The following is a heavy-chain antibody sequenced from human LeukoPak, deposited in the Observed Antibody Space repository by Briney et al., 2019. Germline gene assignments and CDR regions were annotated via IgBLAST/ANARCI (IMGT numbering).Heavy chain of an antibody. J-gene: IGHJ4*02. CDR2: IYSDST. CDR3: ARDVDY. Sequence: GGSLRLSCAASGFTVSSNYMSWVRQAPGKGLEWVSVIYSDSTNYADSVKGRFSISRDNSKNTLYLRMNSLRAEDTAVYYCARDVDYWGQGTLVTVSS. CDR1: GFTVSSNY. V-gene: IGHV3-66*01.